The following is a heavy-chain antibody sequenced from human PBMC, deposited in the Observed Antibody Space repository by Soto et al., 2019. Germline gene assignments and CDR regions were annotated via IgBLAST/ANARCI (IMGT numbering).Heavy chain of an antibody. CDR2: ISGSGGST. CDR1: GFTFSSYA. J-gene: IGHJ4*02. CDR3: AKPGIGYYDFWSGPDY. D-gene: IGHD3-3*01. V-gene: IGHV3-23*01. Sequence: QPGGSLRLSCAASGFTFSSYAMSWVRQAPGKGLEWVSAISGSGGSTYYADSVKGRFTISRDNSKNTLYLQMNSLRAEDTAVYYCAKPGIGYYDFWSGPDYWGQGTLVTVSS.